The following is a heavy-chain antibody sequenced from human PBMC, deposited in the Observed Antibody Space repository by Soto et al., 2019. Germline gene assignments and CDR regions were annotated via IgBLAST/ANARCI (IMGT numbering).Heavy chain of an antibody. V-gene: IGHV4-59*01. CDR3: ARGYNWFDP. Sequence: PSETLSLTYSVSGGPITTFYWSWLRQPPGKGLEWIGYIYYSGSTNYNPSLKSRVTISIDTSKTHFSLNLSSVTAADTAVYYCARGYNWFDPWGQGTLVTVSS. CDR2: IYYSGST. J-gene: IGHJ5*02. CDR1: GGPITTFY.